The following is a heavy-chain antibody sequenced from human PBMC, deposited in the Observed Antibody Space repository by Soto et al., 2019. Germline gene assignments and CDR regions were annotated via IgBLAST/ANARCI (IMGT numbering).Heavy chain of an antibody. V-gene: IGHV4-34*01. CDR2: INHSGST. CDR3: ARLYRIAVAGRVYYYYGMDV. J-gene: IGHJ6*02. Sequence: SLTCAVYGGSFSGYYWSWIRQPPGKGLEWIGEINHSGSTNYNPSLKSRVTISVDTSKNQFSLKLSSVTAADTAVYYCARLYRIAVAGRVYYYYGMDVWGQGTTVTVSS. CDR1: GGSFSGYY. D-gene: IGHD6-19*01.